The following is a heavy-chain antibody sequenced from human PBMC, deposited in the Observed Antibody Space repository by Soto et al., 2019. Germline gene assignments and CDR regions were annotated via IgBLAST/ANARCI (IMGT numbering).Heavy chain of an antibody. CDR1: GFSLSTGGVG. J-gene: IGHJ6*04. V-gene: IGHV2-5*02. Sequence: QITLKESGPTLVRPTQTLTLTCTFSGFSLSTGGVGVGWIRQPPGKALEWLALIYWDDDKRYSPSLKSRVTITKDTSKNQVVLTMTNMDPVDTATYYCVHSRCGGDCLQSYSSHYYYGMYVWGKGTTVTVSS. CDR2: IYWDDDK. CDR3: VHSRCGGDCLQSYSSHYYYGMYV. D-gene: IGHD2-21*02.